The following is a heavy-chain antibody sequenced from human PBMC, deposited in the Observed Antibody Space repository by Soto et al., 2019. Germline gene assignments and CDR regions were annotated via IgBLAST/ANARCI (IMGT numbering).Heavy chain of an antibody. CDR2: IIPVFGTA. CDR3: ARVSGYSSGWYYFDY. Sequence: QVQLVQSGAEVKKPGSSVKVSCKASGGTFSSYAISWVRQAPGKGLEWMGGIIPVFGTANYAQKFQGRVTITADESTSTAYMELSSLRSEDTAVYYCARVSGYSSGWYYFDYWGQGTLVTVSS. V-gene: IGHV1-69*01. J-gene: IGHJ4*02. D-gene: IGHD6-19*01. CDR1: GGTFSSYA.